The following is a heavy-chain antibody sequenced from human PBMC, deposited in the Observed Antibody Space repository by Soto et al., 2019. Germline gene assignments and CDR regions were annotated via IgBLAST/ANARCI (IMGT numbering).Heavy chain of an antibody. Sequence: GGSLRLSCAASGFTFSSYAMHWVRQAPGKGLEWVAVISYDGSNKYYADSVKGRFTISRDNSKNTLYLQMNSLRAEDTAVYYCARALYCSSTSCSDAFDIWGQGTMVTVSS. J-gene: IGHJ3*02. D-gene: IGHD2-2*01. CDR1: GFTFSSYA. CDR3: ARALYCSSTSCSDAFDI. V-gene: IGHV3-30-3*01. CDR2: ISYDGSNK.